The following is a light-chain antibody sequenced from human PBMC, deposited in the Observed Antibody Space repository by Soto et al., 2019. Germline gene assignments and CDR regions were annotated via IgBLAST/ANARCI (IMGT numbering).Light chain of an antibody. CDR2: GAS. CDR1: QSVSSTN. CDR3: QQFGSSPT. V-gene: IGKV3-20*01. J-gene: IGKJ1*01. Sequence: EIVLTQSPGTLSLSPGAIATLSCRASQSVSSTNLAWYQQRPGQAPRLLIYGASSRATGIPDRFSGSGSGTDVTLTMSRLEPEYFTLYYCQQFGSSPTFGQGTKVEIK.